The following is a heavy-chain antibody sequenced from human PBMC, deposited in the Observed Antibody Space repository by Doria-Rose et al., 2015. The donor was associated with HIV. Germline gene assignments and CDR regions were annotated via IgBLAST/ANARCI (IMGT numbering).Heavy chain of an antibody. CDR3: ATGVTLDY. CDR2: ISSTSAYI. Sequence: VQLVESGGGLVRPGGSLGLSCATSGFTFSSHRINWVRQAPGKGLEWVSSISSTSAYINYADSVRGRFTISRDNARNSLYLQMDSQRAEDTAIYYCATGVTLDYWGQGTLVTVSS. V-gene: IGHV3-21*01. D-gene: IGHD3-10*01. CDR1: GFTFSSHR. J-gene: IGHJ4*02.